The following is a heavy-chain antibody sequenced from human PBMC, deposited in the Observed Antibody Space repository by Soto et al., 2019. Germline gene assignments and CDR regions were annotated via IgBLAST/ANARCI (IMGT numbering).Heavy chain of an antibody. CDR1: GGSISSGGYS. D-gene: IGHD3-10*01. CDR2: IYHSGST. Sequence: KPSETLSLTCAVSGGSISSGGYSWSWIRQPPGKGLEWIGYIYHSGSTYYNPSLKSRVTISVDRSKNQFSLKLSSVTAADTAVYYCARVSMVRGVSTFRAFDPWGQGTLVTVSS. V-gene: IGHV4-30-2*01. CDR3: ARVSMVRGVSTFRAFDP. J-gene: IGHJ5*02.